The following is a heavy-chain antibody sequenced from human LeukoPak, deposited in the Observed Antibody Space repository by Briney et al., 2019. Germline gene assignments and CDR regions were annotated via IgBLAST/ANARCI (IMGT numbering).Heavy chain of an antibody. CDR2: INHSGST. Sequence: SETLSLTCAVYGGSFSGYYWSWIRQPPGKGLEWIGEINHSGSTNYNPSLKSRVTISVDTSKNQFSLKLSSVTAVDTAVYYCARGLRYDILPGPSWFDPWGQGTLVTVSS. V-gene: IGHV4-34*01. CDR1: GGSFSGYY. CDR3: ARGLRYDILPGPSWFDP. J-gene: IGHJ5*02. D-gene: IGHD3-9*01.